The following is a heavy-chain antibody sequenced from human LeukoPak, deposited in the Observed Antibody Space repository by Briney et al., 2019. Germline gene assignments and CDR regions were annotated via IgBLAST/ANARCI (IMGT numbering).Heavy chain of an antibody. V-gene: IGHV1-69*13. CDR2: IIPIFGTA. Sequence: SVKVSCKASGYTFTSYYMHWVRQAPGQGLEWMGGIIPIFGTANYAQKFQGRVTITADESTSTAYMELSSLRSEDTAVYYCARNPYYYDSSLRWFDPWGQGTLVTVSS. CDR3: ARNPYYYDSSLRWFDP. J-gene: IGHJ5*02. CDR1: GYTFTSYY. D-gene: IGHD3-22*01.